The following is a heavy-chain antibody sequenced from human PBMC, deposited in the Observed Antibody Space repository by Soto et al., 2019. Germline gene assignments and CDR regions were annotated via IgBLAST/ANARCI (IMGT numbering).Heavy chain of an antibody. V-gene: IGHV3-9*01. CDR2: ISWKSGSI. Sequence: PGGSLRLSCAASGFTFENYAMHWVRQGPGKGLEWVAGISWKSGSIGYADSVRGRFTISRDNAKNSLYLQMNSLRPEDTASYYCASWGHIVPVSPTDFDHWGEGTLVTVS. D-gene: IGHD2-21*01. CDR1: GFTFENYA. CDR3: ASWGHIVPVSPTDFDH. J-gene: IGHJ4*02.